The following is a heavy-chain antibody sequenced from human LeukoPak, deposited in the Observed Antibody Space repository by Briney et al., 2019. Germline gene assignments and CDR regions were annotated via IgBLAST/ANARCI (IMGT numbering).Heavy chain of an antibody. D-gene: IGHD5-12*01. Sequence: GGSLRLSCAASGFTFHHYAIHWVRQVPGKGLEWVSGINWNSASIGYADSVKGRFTISRDNAKNSVFLQMDSLRAEDTALYYCAKDKAPLYSGYDWDLDFWGQGTLDTVSS. J-gene: IGHJ4*02. V-gene: IGHV3-9*01. CDR2: INWNSASI. CDR1: GFTFHHYA. CDR3: AKDKAPLYSGYDWDLDF.